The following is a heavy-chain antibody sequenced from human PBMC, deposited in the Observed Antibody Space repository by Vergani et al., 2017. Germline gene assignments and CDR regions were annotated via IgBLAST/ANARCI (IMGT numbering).Heavy chain of an antibody. D-gene: IGHD3-10*01. V-gene: IGHV4-61*02. Sequence: QVQLQESGPGLVKPSQTLSLTCTVSGGYISSGSYYWSWIRQPAGKGQEWIGRIYTSGSTKYNPSLKSRVTMSVDTSKNQFSLKLSSVTAADTAVYYCARARARYYFDYWGQGTLVTVSS. CDR3: ARARARYYFDY. CDR2: IYTSGST. CDR1: GGYISSGSYY. J-gene: IGHJ4*02.